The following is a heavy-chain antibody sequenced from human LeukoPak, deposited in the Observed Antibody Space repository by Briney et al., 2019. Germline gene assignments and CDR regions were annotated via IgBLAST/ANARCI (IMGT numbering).Heavy chain of an antibody. CDR2: IYSSGTT. Sequence: SETLSLTCTVSGGSISSGTYYWNWIRQPAGKGLEWIGRIYSSGTTNYNPSLKSRVTISVDTSKNQFSLKLSSVTAADTAVYYCAREGLNMVRGVIPKEAWGWFDPWGQGTLVTVSS. D-gene: IGHD3-10*01. V-gene: IGHV4-61*02. J-gene: IGHJ5*02. CDR3: AREGLNMVRGVIPKEAWGWFDP. CDR1: GGSISSGTYY.